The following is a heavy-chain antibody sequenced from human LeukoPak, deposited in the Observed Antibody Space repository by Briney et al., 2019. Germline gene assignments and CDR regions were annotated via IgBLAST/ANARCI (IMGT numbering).Heavy chain of an antibody. Sequence: SETLSLTCTVSGVSITSYYCSWIRQPPGKGLEWIGHIYYSGSTNYNPSLKSRVTMSVDTSKNQFSLRLSSVTAADTAVYYCARVHSGSGACDIWGHGTMVTVSS. V-gene: IGHV4-59*08. CDR2: IYYSGST. J-gene: IGHJ3*02. D-gene: IGHD1-14*01. CDR1: GVSITSYY. CDR3: ARVHSGSGACDI.